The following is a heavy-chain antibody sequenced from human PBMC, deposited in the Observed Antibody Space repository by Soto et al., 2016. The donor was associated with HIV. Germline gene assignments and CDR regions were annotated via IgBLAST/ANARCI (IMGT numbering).Heavy chain of an antibody. D-gene: IGHD5-12*01. Sequence: QVQLVQSGAELKKPGASVKVSCEASGYTFTAYSVHWVRQAPGQGLEWMGWISAYDGEPNYEQRLQGRVTMTTDRSTRTAYMELRNLRSDDTAIYYCAREDGYGGYARMDVWGQGTTVTVSS. CDR1: GYTFTAYS. J-gene: IGHJ6*02. CDR3: AREDGYGGYARMDV. CDR2: ISAYDGEP. V-gene: IGHV1-18*04.